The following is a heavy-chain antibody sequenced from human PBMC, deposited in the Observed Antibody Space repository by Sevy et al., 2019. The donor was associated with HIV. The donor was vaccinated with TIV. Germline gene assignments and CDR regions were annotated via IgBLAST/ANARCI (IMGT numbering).Heavy chain of an antibody. J-gene: IGHJ4*02. Sequence: GGSLRLSCAASGFTFSSYAMSWVRHAPGKGLEWVSAVSGSGGSTYYADSVKGRFTISRDNSKNMLYLQMNSLRAEDTAVDCCAKDLSGWSHDSDYWGQGTLVTVSS. V-gene: IGHV3-23*01. CDR2: VSGSGGST. CDR1: GFTFSSYA. CDR3: AKDLSGWSHDSDY. D-gene: IGHD6-19*01.